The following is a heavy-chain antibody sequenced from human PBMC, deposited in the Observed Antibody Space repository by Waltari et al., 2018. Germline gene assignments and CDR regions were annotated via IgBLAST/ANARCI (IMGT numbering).Heavy chain of an antibody. Sequence: EVQLVESGGGLVKPGGSLRLSCVGSGFTFRDAWLDWGRQAPGKGLEWVGRIKTRTGDGTRDYTAPVEGRFTISRDDSKNTLYLQMNSLKTEDTAVYYCTTDLRYCSGGSCFTRDYWGQGTLVTVSS. D-gene: IGHD2-15*01. V-gene: IGHV3-15*01. CDR3: TTDLRYCSGGSCFTRDY. CDR2: IKTRTGDGTR. CDR1: GFTFRDAW. J-gene: IGHJ4*02.